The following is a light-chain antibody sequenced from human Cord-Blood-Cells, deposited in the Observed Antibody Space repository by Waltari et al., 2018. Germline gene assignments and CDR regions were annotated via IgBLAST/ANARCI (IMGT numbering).Light chain of an antibody. V-gene: IGKV1-39*01. CDR2: AAS. J-gene: IGKJ1*01. CDR1: QSISSY. CDR3: QQCYSTPPT. Sequence: DIHPTQSASSLSASVGNRLTITCRASQSISSYLNWYQQKPGKAPKLLIYAASSLQSGVPSRFSGSGSGTDFTLTISSLQPEDFATYYCQQCYSTPPTFGQGTKVEIK.